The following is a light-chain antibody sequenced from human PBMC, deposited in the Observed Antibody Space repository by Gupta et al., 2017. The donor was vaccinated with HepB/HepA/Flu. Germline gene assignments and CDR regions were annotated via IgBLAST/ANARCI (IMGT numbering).Light chain of an antibody. Sequence: QSVLTQPPSASGAPGQRVTISCTGSSSNSGAGYDVHWYQQFPTTAPKLLIYGNSKRPSAVPDRFSGSKSGTSASLAITGLQAEDEADYYCQSYDSSLGGHVIFGGGTKLTVL. V-gene: IGLV1-40*01. CDR2: GNS. CDR3: QSYDSSLGGHVI. CDR1: SSNSGAGYD. J-gene: IGLJ2*01.